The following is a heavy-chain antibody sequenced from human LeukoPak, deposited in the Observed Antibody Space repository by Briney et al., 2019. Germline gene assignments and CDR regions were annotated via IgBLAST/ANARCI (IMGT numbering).Heavy chain of an antibody. Sequence: ASVKVSCKASGYTFTGYYMHWVRQAPGQGPEWMGWINPNSGGTNYAQKFQGRVTMTRDTSISTAYMELSRLRSDDTAVYYCAAQDTAMSPFDYWGQGTLVTVSS. CDR3: AAQDTAMSPFDY. V-gene: IGHV1-2*02. J-gene: IGHJ4*02. CDR2: INPNSGGT. D-gene: IGHD5-18*01. CDR1: GYTFTGYY.